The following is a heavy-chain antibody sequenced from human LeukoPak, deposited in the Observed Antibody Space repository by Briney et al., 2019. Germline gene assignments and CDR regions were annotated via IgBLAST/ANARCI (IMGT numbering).Heavy chain of an antibody. D-gene: IGHD2-2*02. V-gene: IGHV3-23*01. J-gene: IGHJ4*02. CDR3: AKYVAYCSSSSCYRCFDY. CDR2: ISGSGGST. Sequence: GGSLRLSCAASGFTFSSYAMSWVRQAPGKGLEWVSAISGSGGSTYYADSVKGRFTISRDNSKNTLYLQMNSLRAEDTAIYYCAKYVAYCSSSSCYRCFDYWGQGTLVTVSS. CDR1: GFTFSSYA.